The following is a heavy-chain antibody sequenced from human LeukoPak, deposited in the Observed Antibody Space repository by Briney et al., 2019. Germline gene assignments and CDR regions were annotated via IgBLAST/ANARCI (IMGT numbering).Heavy chain of an antibody. V-gene: IGHV4-34*01. CDR2: INHSGST. J-gene: IGHJ4*02. D-gene: IGHD1-7*01. CDR1: GGSFSGYY. Sequence: SETLSLTCAVYGGSFSGYYWSWIRQPPGKGLEWIGEINHSGSTNYNPSLKSRVTISVDTSKNQFSLKLRSVTAADTAVYYCARLYGNYQNYFDYWGQGTLVTASS. CDR3: ARLYGNYQNYFDY.